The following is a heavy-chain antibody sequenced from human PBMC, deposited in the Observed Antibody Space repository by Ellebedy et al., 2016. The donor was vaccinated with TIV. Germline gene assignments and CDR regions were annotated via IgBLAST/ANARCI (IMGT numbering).Heavy chain of an antibody. CDR3: ASYYDNDAFPRSFEY. CDR1: GGSISSHGYY. D-gene: IGHD3-22*01. J-gene: IGHJ4*02. CDR2: IYYNGDT. V-gene: IGHV4-31*03. Sequence: MPSETLSLTCTVSGGSISSHGYYWSWIRQHPGKGLEWIGYIYYNGDTYYNPSLKSRLTMSVDTSKNQFSLKLSSVTAADTAVYYCASYYDNDAFPRSFEYWGQGTLVTVSS.